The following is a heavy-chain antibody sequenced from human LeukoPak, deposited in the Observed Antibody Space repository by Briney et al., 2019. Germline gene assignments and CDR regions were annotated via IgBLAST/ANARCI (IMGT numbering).Heavy chain of an antibody. CDR2: IYSNGIT. CDR3: ARGRGRDVSFYYGMDV. J-gene: IGHJ6*02. CDR1: RGSISSGSYY. Sequence: SQTLSLTCTVSRGSISSGSYYWSWIRQPAEKGLEWIGRIYSNGITNHNPPLKSRATISVDTSKNHFSLKLSSVTAADTAVYYCARGRGRDVSFYYGMDVWGQGTTVTVSS. D-gene: IGHD3-10*01. V-gene: IGHV4-61*02.